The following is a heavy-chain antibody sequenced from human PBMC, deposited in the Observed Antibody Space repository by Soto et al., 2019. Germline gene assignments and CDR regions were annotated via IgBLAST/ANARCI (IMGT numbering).Heavy chain of an antibody. CDR3: ARDGSTSNTAEYYYGTDV. CDR2: IIPILGIA. D-gene: IGHD5-18*01. CDR1: GGTFSSYT. V-gene: IGHV1-69*04. J-gene: IGHJ6*02. Sequence: SVKVSCKASGGTFSSYTISWVRQAPGQGLEWMGRIIPILGIANYAQKFQGRVTITADKSTSTAYMELSSLRSEDTAVYYCARDGSTSNTAEYYYGTDVWGQGTTVTVSS.